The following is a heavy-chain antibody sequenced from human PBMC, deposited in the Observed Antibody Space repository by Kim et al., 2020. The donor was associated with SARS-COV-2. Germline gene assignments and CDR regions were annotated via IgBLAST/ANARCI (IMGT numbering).Heavy chain of an antibody. Sequence: GGSLRLSCAASGFTFSSRWMSWVRQAPGKGLEWVANINQDGRAKNYEDAVKGRSTTSRDHAKTSLYLQVNSLRAEDTAEYYCDNGAGYNAGDWGQGTLVTVSS. J-gene: IGHJ4*02. CDR3: DNGAGYNAGD. CDR2: INQDGRAK. V-gene: IGHV3-7*01. CDR1: GFTFSSRW. D-gene: IGHD3-9*01.